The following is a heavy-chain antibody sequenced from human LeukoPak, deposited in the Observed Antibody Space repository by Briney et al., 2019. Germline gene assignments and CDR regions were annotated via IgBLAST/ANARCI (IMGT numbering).Heavy chain of an antibody. V-gene: IGHV1-18*01. D-gene: IGHD1-26*01. J-gene: IGHJ4*02. Sequence: ASVKVSCKASGYTFTSYGISWVRQAPGQGLEWMGWISAYNGNTNYAQRLQGRVTMTTDTSTSTAYMELRSLRSDDTAVYYCAREEAKGGYFDYWGQGTLVTVSS. CDR2: ISAYNGNT. CDR1: GYTFTSYG. CDR3: AREEAKGGYFDY.